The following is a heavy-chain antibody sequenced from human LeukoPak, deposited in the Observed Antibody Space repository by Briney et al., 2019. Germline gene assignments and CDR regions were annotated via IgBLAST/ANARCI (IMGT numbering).Heavy chain of an antibody. V-gene: IGHV1-46*01. CDR2: INSSGGST. J-gene: IGHJ4*02. CDR1: GYTFTSYY. CDR3: ARDRQQLGTGLLF. Sequence: GASVKVSCKASGYTFTSYYMHWVRHAPGHGLEWMGIINSSGGSTSYAQKFQGRVNMTRDTSTSTVYMELSSLRSEDTAVYYCARDRQQLGTGLLFWGQGTVVSVSS. D-gene: IGHD6-13*01.